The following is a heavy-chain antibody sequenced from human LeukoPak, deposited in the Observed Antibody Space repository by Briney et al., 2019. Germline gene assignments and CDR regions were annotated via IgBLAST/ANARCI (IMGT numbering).Heavy chain of an antibody. V-gene: IGHV4-34*01. CDR3: ARLGRITMVRGVINRGYYFDY. D-gene: IGHD3-10*01. CDR1: GGSFSGYY. CDR2: INHSGST. Sequence: PSETLSLTCAVYGGSFSGYYWSWIRQPPGKGLEWIGEINHSGSTNYNPSLKSRVTISVDTSKNQFSLKLSSVTAADTAVYYCARLGRITMVRGVINRGYYFDYWGQGTLVTVPS. J-gene: IGHJ4*02.